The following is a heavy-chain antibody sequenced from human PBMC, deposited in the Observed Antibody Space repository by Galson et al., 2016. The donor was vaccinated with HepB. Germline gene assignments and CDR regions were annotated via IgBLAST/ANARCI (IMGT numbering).Heavy chain of an antibody. J-gene: IGHJ4*02. CDR2: TSYDATNK. V-gene: IGHV3-30*18. Sequence: SLRLSCAASGFSFNSYGMYWVRQAPGKGLEWVAVTSYDATNKYYADSVKGRFTISRDNSKNSLFLQMNSLRAEDTALYYCVKGGHYSHFDFWGQGTLVTVSS. D-gene: IGHD3-3*01. CDR3: VKGGHYSHFDF. CDR1: GFSFNSYG.